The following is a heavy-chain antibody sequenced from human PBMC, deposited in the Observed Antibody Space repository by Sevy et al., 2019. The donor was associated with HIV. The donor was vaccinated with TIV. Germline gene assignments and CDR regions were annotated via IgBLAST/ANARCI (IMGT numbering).Heavy chain of an antibody. V-gene: IGHV3-21*01. CDR1: GFTFSRYS. D-gene: IGHD6-19*01. J-gene: IGHJ4*02. CDR3: ARGSGAVVAGNYFDY. CDR2: ISSGNSYI. Sequence: GGSLRLSCGASGFTFSRYSMNWVRRAPGKGLEWVSSISSGNSYIYYADSVKGGFTISRDNAKNSLYLHMNSLRAEDTAVYYCARGSGAVVAGNYFDYWGQGILVTVSS.